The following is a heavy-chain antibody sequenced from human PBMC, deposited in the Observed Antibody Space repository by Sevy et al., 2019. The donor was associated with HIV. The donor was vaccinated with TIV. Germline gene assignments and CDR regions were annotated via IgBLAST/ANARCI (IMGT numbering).Heavy chain of an antibody. D-gene: IGHD3-10*01. CDR3: ARDQTFYGSGSYFGYYYYGMDV. V-gene: IGHV3-21*01. CDR1: GFTFSSYS. CDR2: ISSSSSYK. J-gene: IGHJ6*02. Sequence: GGSLRLSCAASGFTFSSYSMNWVRQAPGKGLEWVSSISSSSSYKYYADSVKGRFTISRDNAKNSLYLQMNSLRAEDTAVYYCARDQTFYGSGSYFGYYYYGMDVWGQGTTVTVSS.